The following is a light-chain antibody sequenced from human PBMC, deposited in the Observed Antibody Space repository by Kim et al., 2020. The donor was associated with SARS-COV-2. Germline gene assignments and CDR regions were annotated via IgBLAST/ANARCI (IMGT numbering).Light chain of an antibody. J-gene: IGLJ2*01. Sequence: GQSVTFACTGASSDVGLYNYVSWSRQPPGKAPKLIIYDVTKRPSGVPDRFSGSKSGNTASLTISGLQAEDEADYYCCSYAATYTEIFGGGTQLTVL. CDR1: SSDVGLYNY. CDR2: DVT. V-gene: IGLV2-11*01. CDR3: CSYAATYTEI.